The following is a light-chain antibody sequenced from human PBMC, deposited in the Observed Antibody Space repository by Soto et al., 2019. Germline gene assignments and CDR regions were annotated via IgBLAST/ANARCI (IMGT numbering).Light chain of an antibody. Sequence: EIVLTQSPATLSLSPGERATLSCRASQSVGNNLAWYQQKPGQAPGLLIYEASTRATGIPARFSGSGSGTDFILTISSLEPEDFAVYYCQQHANWPHTFGGGTKVDIK. V-gene: IGKV3-11*01. CDR1: QSVGNN. CDR3: QQHANWPHT. J-gene: IGKJ4*01. CDR2: EAS.